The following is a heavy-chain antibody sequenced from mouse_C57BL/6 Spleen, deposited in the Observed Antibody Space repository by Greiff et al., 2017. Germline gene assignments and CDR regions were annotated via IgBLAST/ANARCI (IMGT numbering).Heavy chain of an antibody. V-gene: IGHV1-81*01. CDR2: IYPRSGNT. J-gene: IGHJ3*01. CDR1: GYTFTSYG. D-gene: IGHD1-1*01. CDR3: ASGDYYGSSPAWFAY. Sequence: VQVVESGAELARPGASVKLSCKASGYTFTSYGISWVKQRTGQGLEWIGEIYPRSGNTYYNEKFKGKATLTADKSSSTAYMELRSLTSEDSAVYFCASGDYYGSSPAWFAYWGQGTLVTVSA.